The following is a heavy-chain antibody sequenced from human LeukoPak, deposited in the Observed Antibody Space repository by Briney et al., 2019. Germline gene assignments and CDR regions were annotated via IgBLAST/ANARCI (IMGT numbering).Heavy chain of an antibody. Sequence: SETLSLTCTVSGGSISSYYWSWIRQPPGKGLEWIGYIYYSGSTNYNPSLKSRVTISVDTSKNQFSLRLSSVTAADTAVYYCARETRSYYDSSGFRIWDRGTLVTVSS. CDR3: ARETRSYYDSSGFRI. CDR1: GGSISSYY. J-gene: IGHJ2*01. CDR2: IYYSGST. D-gene: IGHD3-22*01. V-gene: IGHV4-59*01.